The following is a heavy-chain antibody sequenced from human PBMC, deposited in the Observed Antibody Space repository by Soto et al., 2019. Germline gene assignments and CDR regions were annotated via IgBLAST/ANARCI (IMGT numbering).Heavy chain of an antibody. V-gene: IGHV4-59*01. CDR3: ARGRGCSGGSCQGYYYYYMDV. Sequence: QVQLQESGPGLVKPSETLSLTCTVSGGSISSNYWSWIRQPPGKGLEWIGYIYYSGSTNYNPSLTSRVTISVDTSKNQFSLKLSSVTAADTAVYYCARGRGCSGGSCQGYYYYYMDVWGKGTTVTVSS. D-gene: IGHD2-15*01. CDR2: IYYSGST. J-gene: IGHJ6*03. CDR1: GGSISSNY.